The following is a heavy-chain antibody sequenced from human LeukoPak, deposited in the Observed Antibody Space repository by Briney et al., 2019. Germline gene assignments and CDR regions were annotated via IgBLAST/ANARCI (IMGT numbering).Heavy chain of an antibody. CDR3: ASGEYDADY. V-gene: IGHV3-30*03. Sequence: GGSLRLSCAAPGFTFSSYGMHWVRQAPGKGLEWVAVISCDGSYKYYADSVKGRFTISRDNSKNSLYLQVNSLRAEDTAVYYCASGEYDADYWGQGTLVTVSS. CDR1: GFTFSSYG. D-gene: IGHD7-27*01. J-gene: IGHJ4*02. CDR2: ISCDGSYK.